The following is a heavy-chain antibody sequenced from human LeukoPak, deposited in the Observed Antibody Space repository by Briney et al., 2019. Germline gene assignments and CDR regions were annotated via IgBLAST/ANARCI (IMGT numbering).Heavy chain of an antibody. J-gene: IGHJ6*04. CDR1: GFTFSSYS. CDR3: AELGITMIGGV. CDR2: ISTGSSSSI. D-gene: IGHD3-10*02. V-gene: IGHV3-21*01. Sequence: GGSLRLSCAASGFTFSSYSMNWVRQAPGKGLEWVSSISTGSSSSIYYADSVKGRFTMSRDNAKNSLYLQMNSLRAEDTAVYYCAELGITMIGGVWGKGTTVTISS.